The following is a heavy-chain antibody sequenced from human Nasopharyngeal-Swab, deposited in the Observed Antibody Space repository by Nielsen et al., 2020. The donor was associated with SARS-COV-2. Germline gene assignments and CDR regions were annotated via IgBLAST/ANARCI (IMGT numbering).Heavy chain of an antibody. Sequence: LSLTCAASGFTFSAYYMSWIRQAPGKGLEWISYISGSSTTINYADSVQGRFTISRDNAKNSLYLQMNNLSAEDTAVYYCARLMELPNDAFDIWGQGTMVTVSS. D-gene: IGHD1-26*01. CDR1: GFTFSAYY. CDR2: ISGSSTTI. J-gene: IGHJ3*02. CDR3: ARLMELPNDAFDI. V-gene: IGHV3-11*01.